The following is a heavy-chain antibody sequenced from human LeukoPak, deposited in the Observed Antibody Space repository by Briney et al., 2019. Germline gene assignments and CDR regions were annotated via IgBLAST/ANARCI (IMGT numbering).Heavy chain of an antibody. Sequence: ASLKVSCKTSGYTFTDYYMHWVRQAPGQGLEWMGWINPNSGGTNYAQKFYARVTMTRDTPISTAYMELSRLRSDDTAVFYCARSPDILTGENFDYWGQGTLVTVSS. CDR1: GYTFTDYY. D-gene: IGHD3-9*01. J-gene: IGHJ4*02. CDR2: INPNSGGT. CDR3: ARSPDILTGENFDY. V-gene: IGHV1-2*02.